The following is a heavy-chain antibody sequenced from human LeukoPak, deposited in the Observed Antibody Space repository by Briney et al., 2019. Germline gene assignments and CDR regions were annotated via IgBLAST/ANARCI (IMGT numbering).Heavy chain of an antibody. CDR3: ARAPHSWGFDY. V-gene: IGHV1-8*01. CDR1: GYTFTSYD. CDR2: MNPNSGAT. D-gene: IGHD7-27*01. J-gene: IGHJ4*02. Sequence: ASVKVSCKASGYTFTSYDFNWLRQATGQGPEWMGWMNPNSGATGYAQKFQGRATMTRSASINTAYMELNNLRSEAAAVCYCARAPHSWGFDYWGQGTLVTVSS.